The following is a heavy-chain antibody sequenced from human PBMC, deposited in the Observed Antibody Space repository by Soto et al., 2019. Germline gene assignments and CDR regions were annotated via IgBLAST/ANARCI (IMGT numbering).Heavy chain of an antibody. Sequence: GGSLRLACAASGLSFSNFAVNWVRQAPGEGLEWVSTISVSGGTTYYADSVKGRFTISRDNSKDTLYLQMNSLRAEDTAVYYCAKIGPSVGATGPYYYFDYWGPGTLVTVSS. J-gene: IGHJ4*02. V-gene: IGHV3-23*01. CDR1: GLSFSNFA. CDR2: ISVSGGTT. D-gene: IGHD1-26*01. CDR3: AKIGPSVGATGPYYYFDY.